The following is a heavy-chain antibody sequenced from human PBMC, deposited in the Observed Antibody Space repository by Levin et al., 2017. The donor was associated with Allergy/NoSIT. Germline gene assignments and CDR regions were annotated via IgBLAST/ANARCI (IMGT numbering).Heavy chain of an antibody. CDR1: GGSIGGNNYY. Sequence: SETLSLTCTVSGGSIGGNNYYWGWIRQPPGKGLEWIASIYSAGTTYYNPSVKNRATISVDTSKNQFSLKLTSVTAAATAVYYCARRCVPGSSWDFDYWGQGTLLTVSS. V-gene: IGHV4-39*01. J-gene: IGHJ4*02. CDR3: ARRCVPGSSWDFDY. D-gene: IGHD6-13*01. CDR2: IYSAGTT.